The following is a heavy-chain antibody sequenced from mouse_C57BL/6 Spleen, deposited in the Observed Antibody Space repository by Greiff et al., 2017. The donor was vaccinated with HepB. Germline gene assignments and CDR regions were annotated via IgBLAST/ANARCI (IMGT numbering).Heavy chain of an antibody. CDR3: ARSMANWYFDV. CDR2: IYPGSGNT. J-gene: IGHJ1*03. Sequence: QVQLQQSGPELVKPGASVKISCKASGYSFTSYYIHWVKQRPGQGLEWIGWIYPGSGNTKYNEKFKGKATLTADTSSSTAYMQLSSLTSEDSAVYYCARSMANWYFDVWGTGTTVTVSS. CDR1: GYSFTSYY. V-gene: IGHV1-66*01. D-gene: IGHD1-2*01.